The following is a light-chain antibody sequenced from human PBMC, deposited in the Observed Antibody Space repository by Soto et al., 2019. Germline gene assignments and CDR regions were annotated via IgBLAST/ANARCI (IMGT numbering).Light chain of an antibody. J-gene: IGLJ2*01. CDR2: EFS. V-gene: IGLV2-8*01. Sequence: QSVLTQPPSASGSPGQSVTISCTGTSSDVGGYNYVSWYQQHPGKAPKLMIYEFSTRPSGVPDRFSCSKSGNTASLTVSGLQSEDEADYYCSSYAGSNKSVVFGGGTKLTVL. CDR3: SSYAGSNKSVV. CDR1: SSDVGGYNY.